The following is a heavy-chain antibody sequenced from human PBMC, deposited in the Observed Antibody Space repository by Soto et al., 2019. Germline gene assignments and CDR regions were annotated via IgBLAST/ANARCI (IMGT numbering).Heavy chain of an antibody. D-gene: IGHD4-17*01. J-gene: IGHJ4*02. V-gene: IGHV4-39*01. Sequence: SETLSLTCTVSGGSISSSSYYWGWIRQPPGKGLEWTGSIYYSGSTYYNPSLKSRVTISVDTSKNQFSLKLSSVTAADTAVYYCASHMTTVTTFGYWGQGTLVTVSS. CDR2: IYYSGST. CDR3: ASHMTTVTTFGY. CDR1: GGSISSSSYY.